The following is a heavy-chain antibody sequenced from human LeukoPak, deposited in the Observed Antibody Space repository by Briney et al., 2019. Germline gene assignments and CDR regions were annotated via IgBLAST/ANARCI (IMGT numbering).Heavy chain of an antibody. CDR2: VYYSGNT. Sequence: PSETLSLTGTFSGASISSYFWSWIRQPPGKGLQWIGYVYYSGNTNYNPSLKSRVTISVDTSKNQFSLKLSSVTAADTALYYCARIVPYDYVYIDHWGQGTLVTVSS. D-gene: IGHD3-10*02. CDR1: GASISSYF. J-gene: IGHJ5*02. V-gene: IGHV4-59*01. CDR3: ARIVPYDYVYIDH.